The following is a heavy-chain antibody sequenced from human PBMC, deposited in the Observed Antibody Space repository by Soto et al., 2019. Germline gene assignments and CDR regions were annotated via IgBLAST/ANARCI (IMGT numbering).Heavy chain of an antibody. CDR1: GGTFSSYA. V-gene: IGHV1-69*12. CDR2: IIPIFGTA. D-gene: IGHD2-15*01. Sequence: QVQLVQSGAEVKKPGSSVKVSCKASGGTFSSYAISWVRQAPGQGLEWMGGIIPIFGTANYAQKFQGRVTSSGEACQSTAFMERSSLRSEDTAVYYCASESRYCSGGRCYCLPGIVYCGQGTPVTVSS. CDR3: ASESRYCSGGRCYCLPGIVY. J-gene: IGHJ4*02.